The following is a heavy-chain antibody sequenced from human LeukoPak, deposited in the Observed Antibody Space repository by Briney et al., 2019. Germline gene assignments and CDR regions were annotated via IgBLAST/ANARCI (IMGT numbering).Heavy chain of an antibody. Sequence: SETLSLTCTVSGGSISSSSYYWGWIRQPPGKGLEWIGSIYYSGSTYYNPSLKSRVTISVDTSKNQFSLKLSSVTAADTAVYYCATRIVGATKGYFQHWGQGTLVTVSS. J-gene: IGHJ1*01. D-gene: IGHD1-26*01. CDR3: ATRIVGATKGYFQH. CDR2: IYYSGST. CDR1: GGSISSSSYY. V-gene: IGHV4-39*01.